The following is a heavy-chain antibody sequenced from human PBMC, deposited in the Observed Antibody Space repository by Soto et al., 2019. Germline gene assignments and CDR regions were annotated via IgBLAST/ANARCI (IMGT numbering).Heavy chain of an antibody. V-gene: IGHV3-72*01. Sequence: EVQLVESGGGLVQPGGSLRLSCAASGFTFSDFHMNWVRQAPGKGLEWVGRSRAKSNGYTTEYAASVKGRFTVSRDDSKNTLFLQMTSLNIGDAAVYYCVGESFYRLDYWGQGSLVTVSS. CDR3: VGESFYRLDY. CDR1: GFTFSDFH. CDR2: SRAKSNGYTT. D-gene: IGHD3-16*01. J-gene: IGHJ4*02.